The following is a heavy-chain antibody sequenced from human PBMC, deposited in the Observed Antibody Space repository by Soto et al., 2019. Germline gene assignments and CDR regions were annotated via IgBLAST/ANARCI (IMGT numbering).Heavy chain of an antibody. J-gene: IGHJ1*01. Sequence: QVPLVQSGPDLKRPGASMKVSCKASGYTFTSYGISWVRQAPGQGLEWMAWISPLKGRTQYSQKAQGRVTLSTDTSSNTAYMEMTTLRVDDTAVYYCAMDYGARPEYFKHWGQGTLVTVS. V-gene: IGHV1-18*04. CDR1: GYTFTSYG. CDR2: ISPLKGRT. CDR3: AMDYGARPEYFKH. D-gene: IGHD4-17*01.